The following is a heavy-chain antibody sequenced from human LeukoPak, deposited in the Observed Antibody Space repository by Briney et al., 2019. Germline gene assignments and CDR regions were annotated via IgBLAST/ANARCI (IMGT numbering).Heavy chain of an antibody. J-gene: IGHJ3*02. CDR1: GGSFSGYY. CDR2: IYYSGST. CDR3: VRHLSAGRPAFDI. Sequence: NPSETLSLTCAVYGGSFSGYYWSWIRQPPGKGLEWIGYIYYSGSTNYNPSLKSRVTISVDTSNNKFSLKLTSLTAADTAVYYCVRHLSAGRPAFDIWGQGTMVTVSS. D-gene: IGHD2-15*01. V-gene: IGHV4-59*08.